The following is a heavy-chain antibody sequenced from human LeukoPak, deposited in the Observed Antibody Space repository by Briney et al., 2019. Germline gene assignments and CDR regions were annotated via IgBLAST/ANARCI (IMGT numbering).Heavy chain of an antibody. V-gene: IGHV3-30-3*01. Sequence: GGSLRLSCAASGFTFSSYAMHWVRQAPGKGLEWVAVISYDGSNKYYADSVKGRFTISRDNSRNTLYLQMNSLRAEGTAVYYCARDLSGGDCYFDYWGQGTLVTVSS. CDR2: ISYDGSNK. D-gene: IGHD2-21*02. CDR1: GFTFSSYA. J-gene: IGHJ4*02. CDR3: ARDLSGGDCYFDY.